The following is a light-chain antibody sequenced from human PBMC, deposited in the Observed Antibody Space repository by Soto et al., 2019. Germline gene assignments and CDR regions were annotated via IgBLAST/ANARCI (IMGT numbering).Light chain of an antibody. CDR1: QSINNC. CDR2: KAS. CDR3: QQYNSYPLT. J-gene: IGKJ4*01. V-gene: IGKV1-5*03. Sequence: DIQMTQSPSTLSASVGDRVTITCRASQSINNCLAWYQQKPGKAPKILIYKASTLESGVTSRFSASGSGSEFTLTISSLQPDDLATYYCQQYNSYPLTFGGGTKVEIK.